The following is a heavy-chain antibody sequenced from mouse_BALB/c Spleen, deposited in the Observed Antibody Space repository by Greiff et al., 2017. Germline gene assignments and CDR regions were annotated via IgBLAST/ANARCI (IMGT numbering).Heavy chain of an antibody. J-gene: IGHJ4*01. Sequence: QVQLQQSGAELAKPGASVKMSCKASGYTFTSYWMHWVKQRPGQGLEWIGYINPSTGYTEYNQKFKDKATLTADKSSSTAYMQLSSLTSEDSAVYYCARRRYGRNYYAMDYWGQGTSVTVSS. D-gene: IGHD2-10*02. V-gene: IGHV1-7*01. CDR2: INPSTGYT. CDR3: ARRRYGRNYYAMDY. CDR1: GYTFTSYW.